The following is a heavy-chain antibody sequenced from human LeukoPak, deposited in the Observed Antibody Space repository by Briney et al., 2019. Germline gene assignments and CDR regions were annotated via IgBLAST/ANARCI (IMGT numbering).Heavy chain of an antibody. D-gene: IGHD6-13*01. J-gene: IGHJ4*02. CDR2: IYYSGST. CDR3: ARQDGIAAAGASYY. CDR1: GGSTSSSSYY. Sequence: SETLSLTCTVSGGSTSSSSYYWGWIRQPPGKGLEWIGSIYYSGSTYYNPSLKSRVTISVDTSKNQFSLKLSSVTAADTAVYYCARQDGIAAAGASYYWGQGTLVTVSS. V-gene: IGHV4-39*01.